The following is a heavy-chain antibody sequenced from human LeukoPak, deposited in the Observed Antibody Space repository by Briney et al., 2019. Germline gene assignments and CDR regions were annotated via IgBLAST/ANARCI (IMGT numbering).Heavy chain of an antibody. J-gene: IGHJ4*02. CDR3: ARGWEFFD. V-gene: IGHV1-69*04. CDR2: IIPILGIA. D-gene: IGHD3-10*01. Sequence: SVKVSCKASGYTFTGYYMHWVRQAPGQGLEWMGRIIPILGIANYAQKFQGRVTITADKSTSTAYMELSSLRSEDTAVYYCARGWEFFDWGQGTLVTVST. CDR1: GYTFTGYY.